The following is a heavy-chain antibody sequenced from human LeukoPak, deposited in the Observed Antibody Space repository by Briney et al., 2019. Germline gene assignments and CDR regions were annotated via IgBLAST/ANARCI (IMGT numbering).Heavy chain of an antibody. CDR3: AGMTTVSPRGPYYYYYGMDV. V-gene: IGHV4-61*01. D-gene: IGHD4-17*01. J-gene: IGHJ6*02. Sequence: SETLSLTCTVSGGSVSSGSYYWSWIRQPPGKGLEWIGYIYYSGSTNYNPSLKSRVTISVDTSKNQFSLKLSSVTAADTAVYYCAGMTTVSPRGPYYYYYGMDVWGQGTTVTVSS. CDR1: GGSVSSGSYY. CDR2: IYYSGST.